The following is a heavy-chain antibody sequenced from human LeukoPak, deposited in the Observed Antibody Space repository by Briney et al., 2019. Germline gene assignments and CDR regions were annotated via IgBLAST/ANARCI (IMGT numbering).Heavy chain of an antibody. J-gene: IGHJ4*02. Sequence: GESLKISSQGSGYSFITYWIAWGRQMPGKGRELMGIIYPGESDTRYSPSFQGQGTISADKSIRTAYLQWSSLKVSDSAMYYCARHGVTGSSSSPNDYWGQGTLVTVSS. CDR1: GYSFITYW. V-gene: IGHV5-51*01. CDR2: IYPGESDT. CDR3: ARHGVTGSSSSPNDY. D-gene: IGHD6-6*01.